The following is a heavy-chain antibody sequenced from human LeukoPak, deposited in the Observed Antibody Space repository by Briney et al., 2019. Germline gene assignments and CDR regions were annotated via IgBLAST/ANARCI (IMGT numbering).Heavy chain of an antibody. CDR1: GFTFISYS. D-gene: IGHD6-19*01. CDR3: ARQVAGTADY. J-gene: IGHJ4*02. CDR2: ISSGSSYI. Sequence: GGSLRLSCAASGFTFISYSMNWVRQAPGKGLEWVSSISSGSSYIYYADSVKGRFTISRDNAKNSLYLQMNSLRAEDTAVYYCARQVAGTADYWGQGTLVTVSS. V-gene: IGHV3-21*01.